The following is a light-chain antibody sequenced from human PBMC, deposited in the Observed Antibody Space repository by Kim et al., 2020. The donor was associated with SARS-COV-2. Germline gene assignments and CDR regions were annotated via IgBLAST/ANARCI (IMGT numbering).Light chain of an antibody. CDR2: AAS. V-gene: IGKV1-9*01. Sequence: DIQLTQSPSLLSASVRDRVTITCRASQDISTYLAWYQQKPGKVPNLLIYAASTLQSGVPSRFSGTGSGTEFTLTISSLQPEDFATYYCQQLKSFPIGFGQGTRLEIK. J-gene: IGKJ5*01. CDR3: QQLKSFPIG. CDR1: QDISTY.